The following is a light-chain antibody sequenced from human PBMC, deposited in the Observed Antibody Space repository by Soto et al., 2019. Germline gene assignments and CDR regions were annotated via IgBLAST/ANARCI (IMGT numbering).Light chain of an antibody. J-gene: IGKJ2*01. V-gene: IGKV1-39*01. CDR2: AAS. CDR3: QQTYTTPHA. Sequence: IRMTQSPSSLFASVGDRVTITCRASQTISGYLNWYQQKLGEAPKLLIYAASNLQSGVPSRFSGSGSGTDYTLTIGSLQPEDFATYYCQQTYTTPHAFGLGTKLEMK. CDR1: QTISGY.